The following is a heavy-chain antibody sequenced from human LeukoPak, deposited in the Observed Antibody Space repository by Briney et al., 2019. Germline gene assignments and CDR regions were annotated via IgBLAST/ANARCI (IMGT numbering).Heavy chain of an antibody. J-gene: IGHJ4*02. CDR2: ISTYNGNT. CDR1: GYTFTKYG. Sequence: GASVKVSCKASGYTFTKYGITWVRQAPGQGLEWMGWISTYNGNTNYAQKLQGRVTMTTDTSTSTAYMELRSLISEDTAVYYCARGRRRDGYNLDYWGQGTLVTVSS. CDR3: ARGRRRDGYNLDY. V-gene: IGHV1-18*01. D-gene: IGHD5-24*01.